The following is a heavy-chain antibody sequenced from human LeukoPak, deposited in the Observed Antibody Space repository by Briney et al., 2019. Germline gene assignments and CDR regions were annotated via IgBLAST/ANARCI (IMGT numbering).Heavy chain of an antibody. CDR1: GFTFSSYS. J-gene: IGHJ6*02. Sequence: PGGSLRLSCAASGFTFSSYSMNWVRQAPGKGLEWVSSISSSSSYIYYADSVKGRFTISRDNAKNSLYLQMNSLRAEDTAVYYCARHVLGYSYGSSGYYYYYGMDVWGQGTTVTVSS. D-gene: IGHD5-18*01. V-gene: IGHV3-21*01. CDR2: ISSSSSYI. CDR3: ARHVLGYSYGSSGYYYYYGMDV.